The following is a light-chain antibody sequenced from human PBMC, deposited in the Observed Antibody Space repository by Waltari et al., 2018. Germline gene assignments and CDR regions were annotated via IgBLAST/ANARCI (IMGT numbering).Light chain of an antibody. CDR1: SSDVGGYNY. Sequence: QSALTQPASVSGSPGQSITIPCTGPSSDVGGYNYVSWYQQHPGKAPKLMIYDVSNRPSGVSNRFSGSKSGNTASLTISGLQAEDEADYYCSSYTSSSTRVFGTGTKVTVL. CDR2: DVS. CDR3: SSYTSSSTRV. J-gene: IGLJ1*01. V-gene: IGLV2-14*01.